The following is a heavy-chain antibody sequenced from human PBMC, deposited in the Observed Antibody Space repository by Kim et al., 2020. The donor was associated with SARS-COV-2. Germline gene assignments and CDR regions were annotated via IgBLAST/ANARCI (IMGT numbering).Heavy chain of an antibody. V-gene: IGHV3-33*01. CDR1: GFTFSFYG. CDR2: VWYDGTKT. Sequence: GGSLRLSCAASGFTFSFYGMHWVRQTPGKGLEWVALVWYDGTKTYYGDSVKGRFTVSRDNSKNTLYLQMNSLRVEDTAVYYCARDGFDSNGYYYFLTWGQGILVTVSS. J-gene: IGHJ4*02. D-gene: IGHD3-22*01. CDR3: ARDGFDSNGYYYFLT.